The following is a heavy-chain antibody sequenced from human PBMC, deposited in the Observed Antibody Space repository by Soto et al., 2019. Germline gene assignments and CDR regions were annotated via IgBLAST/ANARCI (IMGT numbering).Heavy chain of an antibody. CDR3: GSVGYCSSTNCLFYYYHYGRDV. D-gene: IGHD2-2*03. J-gene: IGHJ6*02. V-gene: IGHV1-69*13. CDR2: IIPIFGTT. Sequence: SVKVSCKASGGTFSSHAISWVRQAPGRGLEWMGGIIPIFGTTNYAQNFRARVTITADESTSTAYMELSSLTSEDTAVYYCGSVGYCSSTNCLFYYYHYGRDVWGQGTTVTVSS. CDR1: GGTFSSHA.